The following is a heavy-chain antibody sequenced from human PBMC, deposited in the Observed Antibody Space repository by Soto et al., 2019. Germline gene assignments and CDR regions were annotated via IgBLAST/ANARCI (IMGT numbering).Heavy chain of an antibody. J-gene: IGHJ4*02. Sequence: QVQLVGSGGGVVQPGRSLRLSCAASGFTFSSYGMHWVRQAPGKGLEWVAVISYDGSNKYYADSVKGRFTISRDNSKNTMYLQMNSLRAEDTAVYYCVCPDYYDSSGYSPAVDYWGQGTLVTVSS. CDR3: VCPDYYDSSGYSPAVDY. V-gene: IGHV3-30*03. CDR1: GFTFSSYG. CDR2: ISYDGSNK. D-gene: IGHD3-22*01.